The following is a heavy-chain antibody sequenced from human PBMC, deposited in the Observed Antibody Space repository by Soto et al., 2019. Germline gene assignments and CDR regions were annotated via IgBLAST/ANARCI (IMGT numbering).Heavy chain of an antibody. CDR3: AKAHYDFWSGYSRNYYYYGMDV. CDR1: GFTFRSYG. J-gene: IGHJ6*02. D-gene: IGHD3-3*01. CDR2: ISYDGSNK. V-gene: IGHV3-30*18. Sequence: QVQLVESGGGVVQPGRSLRLSCAASGFTFRSYGMHWVRQAPGKGLEWVVVISYDGSNKYYADSVKGRFTISRDNSKNTLYLQMSSLRAEDAAVYYCAKAHYDFWSGYSRNYYYYGMDVWGQGTTVTVSS.